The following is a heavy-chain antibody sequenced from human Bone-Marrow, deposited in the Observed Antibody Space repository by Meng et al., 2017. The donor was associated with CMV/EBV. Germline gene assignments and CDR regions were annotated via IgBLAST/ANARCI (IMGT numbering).Heavy chain of an antibody. CDR3: ARGQRAVRGVDAFDI. V-gene: IGHV3-21*01. CDR1: GFTFSSYW. J-gene: IGHJ3*02. D-gene: IGHD3-10*01. CDR2: ISSSSSYI. Sequence: GESLKISCAASGFTFSSYWMHWVRQAPGKGLEWVSSISSSSSYIYYADSVKGRFTISRDNAKNSLYLQMNSLRAEDTAVYYCARGQRAVRGVDAFDIWGQGTMVTVSS.